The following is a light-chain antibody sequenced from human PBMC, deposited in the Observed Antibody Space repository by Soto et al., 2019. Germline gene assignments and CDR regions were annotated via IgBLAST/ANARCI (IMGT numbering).Light chain of an antibody. V-gene: IGLV1-44*01. CDR1: SSNVGGNI. J-gene: IGLJ3*02. Sequence: QAVVTQPPSASATPGQRVTISCSGSSSNVGGNIVSWYQQLPGTAPKLLIYRNNQRPSGLPYRFSGSKSGTSAFLAISGLQSEDEADYYCAVWDDSLNRLVFGGGTKLTVL. CDR2: RNN. CDR3: AVWDDSLNRLV.